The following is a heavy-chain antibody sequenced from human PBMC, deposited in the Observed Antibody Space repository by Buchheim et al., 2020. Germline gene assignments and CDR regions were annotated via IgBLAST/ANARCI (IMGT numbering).Heavy chain of an antibody. D-gene: IGHD3-10*01. J-gene: IGHJ6*02. V-gene: IGHV4-34*11. CDR2: IYYSGST. CDR3: ARGWYGSGSYPNPIYYYYGMDV. CDR1: GGSFSGYY. Sequence: QVQLQQWGAGLLKPSETLSLTCAVYGGSFSGYYWSWIRQPPGKGLEWIGYIYYSGSTNYNPSLKSRVTISVDTSKNQFSLKLSSVTAADTAVYYCARGWYGSGSYPNPIYYYYGMDVWGQGTT.